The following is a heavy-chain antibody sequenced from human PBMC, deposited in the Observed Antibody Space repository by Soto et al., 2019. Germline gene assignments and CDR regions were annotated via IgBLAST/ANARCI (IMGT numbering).Heavy chain of an antibody. D-gene: IGHD2-2*01. J-gene: IGHJ6*02. CDR2: INSDGSST. Sequence: HPGGSLRLSCAASGFTFSSYWMHWVRQAPGKGLVWVSRINSDGSSTSYADSVKGRFTISRDNAKNTLYLQMNSLRAEDTAVYYCARVQPHDPVEGYYYGMDVWGQGTTVTVSS. V-gene: IGHV3-74*01. CDR3: ARVQPHDPVEGYYYGMDV. CDR1: GFTFSSYW.